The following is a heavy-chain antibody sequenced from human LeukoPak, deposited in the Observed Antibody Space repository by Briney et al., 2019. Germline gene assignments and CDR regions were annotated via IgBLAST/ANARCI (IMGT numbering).Heavy chain of an antibody. V-gene: IGHV3-74*01. Sequence: PGGSLRLSCAASGFTFSSYWMSWVRQAPGKGLVWVSRINSDGSNTNYADSVKGRFTISRDNAKNTLYLQMNSLRAEDTAVYYCVRWGLGKGEAFDIWGQGTMVTVSS. J-gene: IGHJ3*02. CDR3: VRWGLGKGEAFDI. CDR2: INSDGSNT. CDR1: GFTFSSYW. D-gene: IGHD3-10*01.